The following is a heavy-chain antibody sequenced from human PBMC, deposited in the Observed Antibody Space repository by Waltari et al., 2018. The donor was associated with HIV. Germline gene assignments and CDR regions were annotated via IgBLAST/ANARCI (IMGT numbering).Heavy chain of an antibody. CDR3: AKEGIAGRPSVPDY. CDR1: GFTFSSYA. V-gene: IGHV3-23*01. CDR2: ISGSGGSK. Sequence: EVQLLESGGGLVQPGGSLRLSCAASGFTFSSYAMSWVRQAPGKGLEWVSVISGSGGSKYYADCVKGRFTISRDNAKNTLYLQMNSLRAEDTAVYYCAKEGIAGRPSVPDYWGQGTLVIVSS. J-gene: IGHJ4*02. D-gene: IGHD6-6*01.